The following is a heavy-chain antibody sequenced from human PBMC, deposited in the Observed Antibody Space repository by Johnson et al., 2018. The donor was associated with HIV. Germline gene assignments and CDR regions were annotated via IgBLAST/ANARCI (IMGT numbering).Heavy chain of an antibody. CDR1: GFTFSSYG. J-gene: IGHJ3*01. CDR3: ARRSARSGGFDL. D-gene: IGHD2-8*02. V-gene: IGHV3-15*01. Sequence: VQLVESGGGVVQPGRSLRLSCAASGFTFSSYGMHWVRQAPGKGLEWVGRIKSKTDGGTSKTDGGTTDYAAPVKGRFTISRDDSKNTLYLEMSSLRAGDTAVYYCARRSARSGGFDLWGQGTMVTVSS. CDR2: IKSKTDGGTSKTDGGTT.